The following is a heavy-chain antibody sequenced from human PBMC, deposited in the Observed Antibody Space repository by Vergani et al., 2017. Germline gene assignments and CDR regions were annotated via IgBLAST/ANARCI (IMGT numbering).Heavy chain of an antibody. CDR3: ARGRWYYGSGSYFSSYYYYGMDV. CDR1: GGSFSGYY. Sequence: QVQLQQWGAGLLKPSETLSLTCAVYGGSFSGYYWSWIRKPPGKGLGWIGEINHSGSTNYNPSLKSRVTISVDTSKNQFSLKLSSVTAADTAVYYCARGRWYYGSGSYFSSYYYYGMDVWGQGTTVTVSS. J-gene: IGHJ6*02. D-gene: IGHD3-10*01. CDR2: INHSGST. V-gene: IGHV4-34*01.